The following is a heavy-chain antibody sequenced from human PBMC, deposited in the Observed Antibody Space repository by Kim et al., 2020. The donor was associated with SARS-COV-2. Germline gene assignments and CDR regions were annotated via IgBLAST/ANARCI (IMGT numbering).Heavy chain of an antibody. CDR2: INPNSGGT. Sequence: ASVKVFCKASGYTFTGYYMHWVRQAPGQGLEWMGRINPNSGGTNYAQKFQGRVTMTRDTSISTAYMELTRLRSDDTAVYYCARAGNFWSGYPTLDYYYYGMDVWGEGTTVTVSS. V-gene: IGHV1-2*06. CDR3: ARAGNFWSGYPTLDYYYYGMDV. D-gene: IGHD3-3*01. CDR1: GYTFTGYY. J-gene: IGHJ6*04.